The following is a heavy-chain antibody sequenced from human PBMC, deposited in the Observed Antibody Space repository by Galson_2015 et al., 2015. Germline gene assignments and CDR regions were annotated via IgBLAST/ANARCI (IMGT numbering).Heavy chain of an antibody. CDR2: IYSGGST. V-gene: IGHV3-53*01. CDR3: ATVTKPLRYFDS. CDR1: GFTVSTNY. Sequence: SLRLSCAASGFTVSTNYMTWVRQAPGKGLEWLSIIYSGGSTYYADSVKGRFAISRDNSKNTLDLQTNSLRAEDTAVYYCATVTKPLRYFDSWGQGTLVTVSS. J-gene: IGHJ4*02. D-gene: IGHD3-9*01.